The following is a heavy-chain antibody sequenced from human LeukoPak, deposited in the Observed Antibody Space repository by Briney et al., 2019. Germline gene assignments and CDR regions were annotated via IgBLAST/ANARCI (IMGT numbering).Heavy chain of an antibody. D-gene: IGHD1-26*01. Sequence: PGRSLRLSCAASGFTFSSYSMNWVRQAPGKGLEWVSSISSSSSYIYYADSVKGRFTISRDNAKNSLYLQMNSLRAEDTAVYYCARDPYKVGAYYFDYWGQGTLVTVSS. CDR3: ARDPYKVGAYYFDY. CDR1: GFTFSSYS. J-gene: IGHJ4*02. CDR2: ISSSSSYI. V-gene: IGHV3-21*01.